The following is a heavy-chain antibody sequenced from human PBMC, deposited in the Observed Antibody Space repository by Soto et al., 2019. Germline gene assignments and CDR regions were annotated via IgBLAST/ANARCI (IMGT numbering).Heavy chain of an antibody. D-gene: IGHD3-16*01. CDR1: GFTFSDYA. CDR2: IRPDGSNR. V-gene: IGHV3-33*01. CDR3: ARVGRPQHLLTGFDN. Sequence: QVQLVESGGGVVQPGWSLRLSCVTSGFTFSDYAMHWVRQAPSKGLEWVAVIRPDGSNRYYADSVKGRFTISRDISKNTLYLQMSSLRADDTAVYFCARVGRPQHLLTGFDNWGQGTLVTVSS. J-gene: IGHJ5*02.